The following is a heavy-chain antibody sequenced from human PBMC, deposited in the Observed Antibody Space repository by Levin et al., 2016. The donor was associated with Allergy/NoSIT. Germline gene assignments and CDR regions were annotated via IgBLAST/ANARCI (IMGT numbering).Heavy chain of an antibody. CDR3: ARGSVAGSSPLYYYYGMDV. CDR2: IYSGGST. Sequence: GESLKISCAASGFTVSSNYMSWVRQAPGKGLEWVSVIYSGGSTYYADSVKGRFTISRDNSKNTLYLQMNSLRAEDTAVYYCARGSVAGSSPLYYYYGMDVWGQGTTVTVSS. CDR1: GFTVSSNY. J-gene: IGHJ6*02. D-gene: IGHD6-19*01. V-gene: IGHV3-53*01.